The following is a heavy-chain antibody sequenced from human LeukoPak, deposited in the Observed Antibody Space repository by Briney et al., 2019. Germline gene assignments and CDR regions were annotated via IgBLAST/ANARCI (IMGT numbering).Heavy chain of an antibody. Sequence: GSLRLSCAASGFTFSSYSMNWVRQAPGKGLEWVAVIWYDESNHYADSVKGRFTISRDISNNTLYLQMSSLRVEDTAIYYCARDHWQWLEDYYAMDVWGQGTTVTVSS. CDR2: IWYDESN. J-gene: IGHJ6*02. CDR1: GFTFSSYS. D-gene: IGHD6-19*01. V-gene: IGHV3-33*08. CDR3: ARDHWQWLEDYYAMDV.